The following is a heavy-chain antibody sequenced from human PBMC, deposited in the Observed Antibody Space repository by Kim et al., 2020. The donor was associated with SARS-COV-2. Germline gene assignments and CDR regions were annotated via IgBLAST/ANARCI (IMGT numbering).Heavy chain of an antibody. Sequence: SYAQKFQGRVTMTRDTSTSTVYMELSSLRSEDTAVYYCARSPYSTKDFDYWGQGTLVTVSS. D-gene: IGHD4-4*01. J-gene: IGHJ4*02. CDR3: ARSPYSTKDFDY. V-gene: IGHV1-46*01.